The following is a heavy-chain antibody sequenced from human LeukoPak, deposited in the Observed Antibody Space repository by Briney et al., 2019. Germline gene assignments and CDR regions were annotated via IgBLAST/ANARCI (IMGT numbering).Heavy chain of an antibody. Sequence: GGSLRLSCAASGFTFSTYAMSWVRQAPGKGLEWVSTIGGGGGGTYYADSVKGRSTISRDTSKNTLFLQMNSLRAEDTAVYYCARNDFGSGWLGDYWGQGTLVTVYS. V-gene: IGHV3-23*01. CDR3: ARNDFGSGWLGDY. CDR1: GFTFSTYA. CDR2: IGGGGGGT. J-gene: IGHJ4*02. D-gene: IGHD6-19*01.